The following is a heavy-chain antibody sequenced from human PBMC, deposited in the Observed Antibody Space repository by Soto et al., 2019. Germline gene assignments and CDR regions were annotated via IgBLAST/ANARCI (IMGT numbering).Heavy chain of an antibody. CDR1: GGSFSGYY. CDR3: ARRAIVVVVAEYYFDY. D-gene: IGHD2-15*01. J-gene: IGHJ4*02. CDR2: INHSGST. V-gene: IGHV4-34*01. Sequence: SETLSLTCAVYGGSFSGYYWSWIRQPPGKGLEWIGEINHSGSTNYNPSLKSRVTISVDTSKNQFSLKLSSVTAADTAVYYCARRAIVVVVAEYYFDYWGQGTLVTVSS.